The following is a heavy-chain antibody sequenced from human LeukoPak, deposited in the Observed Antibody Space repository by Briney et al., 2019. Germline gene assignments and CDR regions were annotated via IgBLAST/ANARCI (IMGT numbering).Heavy chain of an antibody. CDR1: GFTFSSYA. CDR2: ISYDGSNK. J-gene: IGHJ6*03. CDR3: ARGDYYGSGSYYPMDV. D-gene: IGHD3-10*01. Sequence: GGSLRLSCAASGFTFSSYAMHWVRQAPGKGLEWAAVISYDGSNKYYADSVKGRFTISRDNSKNTLYLQMNSLRAEDTAVYYCARGDYYGSGSYYPMDVWGKGTTVTVSS. V-gene: IGHV3-30*04.